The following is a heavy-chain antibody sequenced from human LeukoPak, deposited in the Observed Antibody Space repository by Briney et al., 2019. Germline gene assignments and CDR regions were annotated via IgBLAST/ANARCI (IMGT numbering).Heavy chain of an antibody. CDR3: AKDWDMIVVVIGAFDI. Sequence: PGGSLRLSCAASGFTLSTYWMHWVRQAPGKGLVWVSRINSDGTTTTYADSVKGRFTISRDNAKNTLYLQMNSLRAEDTAVYYCAKDWDMIVVVIGAFDIWGQGTMVTVSS. CDR2: INSDGTTT. J-gene: IGHJ3*02. V-gene: IGHV3-74*01. CDR1: GFTLSTYW. D-gene: IGHD3-22*01.